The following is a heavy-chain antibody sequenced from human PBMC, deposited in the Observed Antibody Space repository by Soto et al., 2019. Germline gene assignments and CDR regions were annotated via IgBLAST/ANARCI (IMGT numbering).Heavy chain of an antibody. D-gene: IGHD6-13*01. CDR3: ASVQQLVRYVDY. Sequence: SLRLSCAAPGFTFSDYYMSWIRQAPGKGLEWVSYISSSSSYTNYADSVKGRFTISRDNAKNSLYLQMNSLRAEDTAVYYCASVQQLVRYVDYWGQGTLVTVSS. J-gene: IGHJ4*02. V-gene: IGHV3-11*06. CDR1: GFTFSDYY. CDR2: ISSSSSYT.